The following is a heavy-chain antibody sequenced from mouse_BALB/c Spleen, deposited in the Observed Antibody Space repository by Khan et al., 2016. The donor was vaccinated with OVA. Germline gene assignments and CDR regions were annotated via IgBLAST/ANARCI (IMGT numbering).Heavy chain of an antibody. CDR3: ARDYGWVLDY. CDR2: ISSGSRTI. CDR1: GFTFSSFG. V-gene: IGHV5-17*02. J-gene: IGHJ4*01. D-gene: IGHD1-1*01. Sequence: EVELVESGGGLVQPGGSRKLSCAASGFTFSSFGMHWVRQAPEKGLEWVAFISSGSRTIYYTDTVKGRFTISRDNPKNTLFLQMTSLRSEDTAMYYWARDYGWVLDYWGQGTSVTGSS.